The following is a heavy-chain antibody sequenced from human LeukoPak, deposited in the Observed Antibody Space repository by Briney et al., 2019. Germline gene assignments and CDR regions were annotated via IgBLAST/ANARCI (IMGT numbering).Heavy chain of an antibody. Sequence: GGSLRLSCAASGFTFDDYGMSWVRQAPGKGLEWVSGINWNGGSTGYADSVKGRFSISRDNAKNSLYLQMNSLRAEDTAVYCCARDLLGWELHYFDYWGQGTLVTVSS. CDR1: GFTFDDYG. CDR3: ARDLLGWELHYFDY. V-gene: IGHV3-20*04. J-gene: IGHJ4*02. D-gene: IGHD1-26*01. CDR2: INWNGGST.